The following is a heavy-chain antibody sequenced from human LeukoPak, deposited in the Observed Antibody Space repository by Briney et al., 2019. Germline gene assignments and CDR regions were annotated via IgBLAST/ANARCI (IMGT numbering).Heavy chain of an antibody. CDR3: TRRYNYDSSGYYYVRDAFDI. V-gene: IGHV3-49*04. CDR1: GFTFGDYV. Sequence: GGSLRLSCTASGFTFGDYVMSWVRQAPGKGLEWVGFIRSKAYGGTTKNAASVKGRFTISRDDSRSIAYLQMNSLKTEDTAVYYCTRRYNYDSSGYYYVRDAFDIWGQGTLVTVSA. J-gene: IGHJ3*02. CDR2: IRSKAYGGTT. D-gene: IGHD3-22*01.